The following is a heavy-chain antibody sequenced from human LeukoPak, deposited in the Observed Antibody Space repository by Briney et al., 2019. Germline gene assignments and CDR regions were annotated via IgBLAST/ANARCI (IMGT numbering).Heavy chain of an antibody. J-gene: IGHJ4*02. CDR3: ARDHRVLGY. CDR1: GYTFTGYY. Sequence: GASVKVSCKASGYTFTGYYMHWVRQAPGQGLEWMGWINPNSGGTNYAQKFQGRVPMTTDTSTSTAYMELRSLRSDDTAVYYCARDHRVLGYWGQGTLVTVSS. CDR2: INPNSGGT. D-gene: IGHD7-27*01. V-gene: IGHV1-2*02.